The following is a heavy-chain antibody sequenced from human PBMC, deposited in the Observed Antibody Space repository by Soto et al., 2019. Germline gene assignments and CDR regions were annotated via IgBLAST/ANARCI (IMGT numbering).Heavy chain of an antibody. Sequence: EVHLLESGGGLVHPGESPRLSCGASGFTFSSCVMTWVRQAPGKGLEWVSWITDSGTGTYYADSVKGRFTISRDNYTMYLQMNNLRAEDTGVYYCAKGLINGRWYAEDWGQGTLVTVSS. J-gene: IGHJ4*02. CDR1: GFTFSSCV. CDR2: ITDSGTGT. CDR3: AKGLINGRWYAED. D-gene: IGHD6-13*01. V-gene: IGHV3-23*01.